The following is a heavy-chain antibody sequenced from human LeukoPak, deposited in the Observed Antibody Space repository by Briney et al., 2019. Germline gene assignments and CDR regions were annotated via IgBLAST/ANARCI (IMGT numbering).Heavy chain of an antibody. D-gene: IGHD6-13*01. J-gene: IGHJ4*02. V-gene: IGHV3-30-3*01. CDR1: GFTFSSYA. CDR2: ISYDGSNK. CDR3: AREEQQLAHFDY. Sequence: PGRSLRLSCAASGFTFSSYAMHWVRQAPGKGLEWVAVISYDGSNKYYADSVKGRFTISRDNSKNTLYLQMNSLRAEDTAVYYCAREEQQLAHFDYWGQGTLVTVSS.